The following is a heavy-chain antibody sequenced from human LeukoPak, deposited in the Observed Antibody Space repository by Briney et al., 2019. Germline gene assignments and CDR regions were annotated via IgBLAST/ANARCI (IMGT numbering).Heavy chain of an antibody. CDR2: IYYSGST. D-gene: IGHD6-13*01. CDR3: ARLGIAAAGGDY. J-gene: IGHJ4*02. V-gene: IGHV4-59*08. CDR1: GGSISSYY. Sequence: SETLSLTCTVSGGSISSYYWSWIRQPPGKGLEWIGYIYYSGSTNYNPSLKSRVTISVDTSKNQFSLKLSSVTAADTAVYYCARLGIAAAGGDYWGQGTLVTVSS.